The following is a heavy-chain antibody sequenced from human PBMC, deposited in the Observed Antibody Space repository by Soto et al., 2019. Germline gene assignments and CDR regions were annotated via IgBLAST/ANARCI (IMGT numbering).Heavy chain of an antibody. J-gene: IGHJ6*02. CDR1: GFIFSTYW. D-gene: IGHD2-2*02. V-gene: IGHV3-74*01. CDR3: TRQLPTAIRGGHYYSYGMDV. CDR2: LHSDGTTT. Sequence: EVQLVESGGGLVQPGGSLRLSCAASGFIFSTYWMQWVRQAPGKGLVWVSRLHSDGTTTSYADSVKGRFTISRDNAKNTLYLHMNSMRAEDTAGYNCTRQLPTAIRGGHYYSYGMDVWGQGTTVTVSS.